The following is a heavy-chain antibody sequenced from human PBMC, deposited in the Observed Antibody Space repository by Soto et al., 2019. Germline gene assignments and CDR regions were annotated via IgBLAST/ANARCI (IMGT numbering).Heavy chain of an antibody. J-gene: IGHJ4*02. CDR2: INPLPTSGST. CDR3: ARDLAAAAY. CDR1: GYIFSNYY. D-gene: IGHD6-13*01. V-gene: IGHV1-46*01. Sequence: QVQLVQSGAEVKKTGASVKVSCKASGYIFSNYYIHWVRQAPGQGLEWMAIINPLPTSGSTNYAQEFQGRVTVTRDTSTSTVYMELSSLRSEDTAIYYCARDLAAAAYWGQGTLVTVSS.